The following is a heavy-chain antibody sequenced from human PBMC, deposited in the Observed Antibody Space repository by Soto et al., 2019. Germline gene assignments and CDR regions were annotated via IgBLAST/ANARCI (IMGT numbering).Heavy chain of an antibody. J-gene: IGHJ4*02. V-gene: IGHV1-18*01. CDR2: ISAYNGNT. D-gene: IGHD2-15*01. CDR3: ARTEASIVVVVAAIDY. Sequence: ASVKVSCKASGYTFTSYGISWVRQEPGQGLEWMGWISAYNGNTNYAQKLQGRVTMTTDTSTSTAYMELRSLRSDDTTVYYCARTEASIVVVVAAIDYWGQGTLVTVSS. CDR1: GYTFTSYG.